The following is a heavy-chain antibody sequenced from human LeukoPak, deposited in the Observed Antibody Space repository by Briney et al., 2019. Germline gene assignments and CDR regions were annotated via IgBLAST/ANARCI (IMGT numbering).Heavy chain of an antibody. CDR3: TSNKGAY. CDR1: GFTFSNAW. V-gene: IGHV3-15*07. D-gene: IGHD1/OR15-1a*01. J-gene: IGHJ4*02. CDR2: IKGKTDGGTT. Sequence: AGGSLRLSCAASGFTFSNAWMNWVRQAPGKGLEWVGCIKGKTDGGTTDYAAPVKGRFTISRDDSKNTLYLQMNSLKTEDTAVYYCTSNKGAYWGQGTLVTVSS.